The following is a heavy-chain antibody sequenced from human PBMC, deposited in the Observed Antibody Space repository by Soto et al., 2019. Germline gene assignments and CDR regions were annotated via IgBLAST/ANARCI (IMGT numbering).Heavy chain of an antibody. CDR3: ARRGGLERPADYYGMDV. D-gene: IGHD1-1*01. J-gene: IGHJ6*02. CDR1: GFTFSSYD. V-gene: IGHV3-13*01. Sequence: GGSLRLSCAASGFTFSSYDMHWVRQATGKGLEWVSAIGTAGDTYYPGSVKGRFTISRENAKNSLYLQMNSLRAEDTAVYYCARRGGLERPADYYGMDVWGQGTTVTVSS. CDR2: IGTAGDT.